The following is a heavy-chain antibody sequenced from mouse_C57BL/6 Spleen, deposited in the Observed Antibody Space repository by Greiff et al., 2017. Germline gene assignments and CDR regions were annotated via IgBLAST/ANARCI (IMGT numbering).Heavy chain of an antibody. CDR1: GFTFSDFY. CDR2: SRNKANDYTT. Sequence: DVKLVESGGGLVQSGRSLRLSCATSGFTFSDFYMEWVRQAPGKGLEWIAASRNKANDYTTEYSASVKGRFIVSRDTSQSILYLQMNALRAEDTAIYYCARDLYGYAMDYWGQGTSVTVSS. V-gene: IGHV7-1*01. J-gene: IGHJ4*01. CDR3: ARDLYGYAMDY. D-gene: IGHD1-1*02.